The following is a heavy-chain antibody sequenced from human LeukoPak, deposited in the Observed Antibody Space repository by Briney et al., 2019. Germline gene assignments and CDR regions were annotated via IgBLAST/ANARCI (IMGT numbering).Heavy chain of an antibody. J-gene: IGHJ4*02. CDR1: GFTFSSYA. V-gene: IGHV3-30-3*01. CDR2: ISYDGSNK. Sequence: QPGRSLRLSCAASGFTFSSYAMHWVRQAPGKGLEWVAVISYDGSNKYYADSVKGRFTISRDNSKNTLYLQMNSLRAEDTAVYYCARPIDNGSGSYYFDYWGQGTLVTVSS. CDR3: ARPIDNGSGSYYFDY. D-gene: IGHD3-10*01.